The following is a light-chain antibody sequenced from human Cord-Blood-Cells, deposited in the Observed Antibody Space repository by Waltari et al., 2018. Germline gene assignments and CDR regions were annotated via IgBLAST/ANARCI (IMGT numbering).Light chain of an antibody. CDR2: DVS. CDR1: SSDVAGYNY. J-gene: IGLJ3*02. V-gene: IGLV2-14*01. Sequence: QSALTQTPSVSRSPGPPITTACTGTSSDVAGYNYAPWYQQHPGKDPKLMIYDVSKRRSAVSTRFSVANSGNTASLTLSGLQAEDEADYYCSSYTSSSRVFGGGTKLTVL. CDR3: SSYTSSSRV.